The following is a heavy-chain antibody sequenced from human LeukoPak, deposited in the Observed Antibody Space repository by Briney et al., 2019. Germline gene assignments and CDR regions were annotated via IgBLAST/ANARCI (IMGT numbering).Heavy chain of an antibody. D-gene: IGHD3-22*01. J-gene: IGHJ5*02. Sequence: PGGSQRLSCAASGFTFSSYSMNWVRQAPGKGLEWVSSISSSSSYIYYADSVKGRFTISRDNAKISLYLQKNSLRAEDTAVYYCARDPLITYYYESSGNHADWFDPWGQGTLVTVSS. CDR3: ARDPLITYYYESSGNHADWFDP. CDR2: ISSSSSYI. CDR1: GFTFSSYS. V-gene: IGHV3-21*06.